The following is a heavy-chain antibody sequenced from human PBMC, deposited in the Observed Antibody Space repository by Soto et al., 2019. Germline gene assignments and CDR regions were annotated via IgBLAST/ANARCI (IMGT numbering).Heavy chain of an antibody. CDR2: ISADSSRT. D-gene: IGHD3-9*01. CDR1: GFTFSGHA. CDR3: AKDRQPDGIWTFDL. V-gene: IGHV3-23*01. Sequence: GGSLRLSCAASGFTFSGHAMSWVRQAPGKGLEWVSPISADSSRTYYADSVKGRFTVSRDESKSTLYLQMNSLRAEDTAVYYCAKDRQPDGIWTFDLWGQGTLVTVSS. J-gene: IGHJ4*02.